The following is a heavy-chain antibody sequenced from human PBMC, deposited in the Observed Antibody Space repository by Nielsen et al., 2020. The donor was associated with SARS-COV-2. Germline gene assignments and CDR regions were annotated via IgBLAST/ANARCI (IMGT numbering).Heavy chain of an antibody. J-gene: IGHJ3*02. CDR1: GFTFSSDA. CDR3: AKATTVTTSPI. D-gene: IGHD4-17*01. CDR2: ISDSGGST. Sequence: GEPLKISCAASGFTFSSDAKSWFRQAPGKGLKWVSDISDSGGSTYYADSVKGQFTISSNNSKNTLYLQMNSLRAEDTAIYYFAKATTVTTSPIWGQGTMVTVSS. V-gene: IGHV3-23*01.